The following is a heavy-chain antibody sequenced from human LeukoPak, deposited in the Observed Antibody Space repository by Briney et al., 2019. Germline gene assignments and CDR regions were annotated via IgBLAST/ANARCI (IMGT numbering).Heavy chain of an antibody. CDR1: GDSISGSSYY. V-gene: IGHV4-39*01. D-gene: IGHD5-24*01. Sequence: PSETLSLTCTVSGDSISGSSYYWGWIRQPPGKGLYWIGNIYNGGSTYYNPSLKSQVSISVDTSNNQFSMKVSSVTAADTAVYYCASADGYKIDYWGQGTLVTVSS. J-gene: IGHJ4*02. CDR2: IYNGGST. CDR3: ASADGYKIDY.